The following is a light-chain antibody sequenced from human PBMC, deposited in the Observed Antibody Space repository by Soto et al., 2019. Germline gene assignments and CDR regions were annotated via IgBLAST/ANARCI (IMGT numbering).Light chain of an antibody. V-gene: IGKV1-39*01. J-gene: IGKJ1*01. CDR1: QSISSY. CDR2: AAS. CDR3: QQSYSTPRT. Sequence: DIQMTQSPSSLSASVGDRVTITCRASQSISSYLNWYQQKPGQAPKLLIYAASSLQSGVPSRFSCSGSGTDFTLTISSLQPEDFATYYCQQSYSTPRTFGQGTKVEIK.